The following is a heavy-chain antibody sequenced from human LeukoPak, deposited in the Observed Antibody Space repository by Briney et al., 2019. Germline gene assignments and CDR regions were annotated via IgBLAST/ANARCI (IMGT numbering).Heavy chain of an antibody. J-gene: IGHJ6*03. CDR3: AKIGFTYYYYMDV. CDR2: INSDGSST. CDR1: GFTFSSYW. D-gene: IGHD2/OR15-2a*01. Sequence: GGSLRLSCAASGFTFSSYWMHWVRQAPGKGLVWVSRINSDGSSTSYADSVKGRFTISRDNAKNTLYLQMNSLRAEDTAVYYCAKIGFTYYYYMDVWGKGTTVTISS. V-gene: IGHV3-74*01.